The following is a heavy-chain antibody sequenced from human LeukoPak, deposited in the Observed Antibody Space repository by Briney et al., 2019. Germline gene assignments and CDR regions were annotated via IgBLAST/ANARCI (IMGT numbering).Heavy chain of an antibody. CDR2: INPSGGSP. Sequence: ASVKVSCKASGYTFTSYHLHWVRQAPGQGLEWMGIINPSGGSPNYAQKFQGRVTITRDTSITTAYLALSSLRSEDTAVYFCARGASRSFDYWGQGTLVTVSS. CDR3: ARGASRSFDY. CDR1: GYTFTSYH. J-gene: IGHJ4*02. V-gene: IGHV1-46*01.